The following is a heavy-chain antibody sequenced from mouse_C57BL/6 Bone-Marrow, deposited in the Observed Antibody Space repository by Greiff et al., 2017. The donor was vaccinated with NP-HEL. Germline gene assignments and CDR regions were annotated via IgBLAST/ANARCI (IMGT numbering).Heavy chain of an antibody. Sequence: EVQLQESGPELVKPGASVKIPCKASGYTFTDYNMDWVKQSHGKSLEWIGDINPNNGGTIYNQKFKGKATLTVDKSSSTAYMELRSLTSEDTAVYYCARRRGNPYAMDYWGQGTSVTVSS. CDR3: ARRRGNPYAMDY. J-gene: IGHJ4*01. CDR2: INPNNGGT. CDR1: GYTFTDYN. V-gene: IGHV1-18*01.